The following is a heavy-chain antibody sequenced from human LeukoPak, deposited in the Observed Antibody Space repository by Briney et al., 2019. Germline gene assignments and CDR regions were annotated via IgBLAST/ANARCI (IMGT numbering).Heavy chain of an antibody. CDR1: GFTFSSYA. Sequence: PGGSLRLSCAASGFTFSSYAMSWVRQAPGKGLEWVSAISGSGGGTYNADSVKGRFTISRDNSKNTLYLQMNSLRAEDTAVYYCAKDPQAAAVAGPDYWGQGTLVTVSS. V-gene: IGHV3-23*01. D-gene: IGHD6-19*01. J-gene: IGHJ4*02. CDR2: ISGSGGGT. CDR3: AKDPQAAAVAGPDY.